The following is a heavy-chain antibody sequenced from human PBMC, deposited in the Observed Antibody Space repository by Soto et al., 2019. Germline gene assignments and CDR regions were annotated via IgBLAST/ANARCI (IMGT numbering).Heavy chain of an antibody. V-gene: IGHV1-69*05. J-gene: IGHJ4*02. CDR2: IIPMFGTA. CDR1: GGTFSPYA. D-gene: IGHD5-18*01. Sequence: QVQLVQSGAEVKKPESSVKVSCKAPGGTFSPYAISWVRQAPGQGLEWMGGIIPMFGTANYAQRFQDRVTITTDKSTNTVDMELSSLRSEDTAVYFCASGIQLWLRRINNGYSGWGQGTLVTVSS. CDR3: ASGIQLWLRRINNGYSG.